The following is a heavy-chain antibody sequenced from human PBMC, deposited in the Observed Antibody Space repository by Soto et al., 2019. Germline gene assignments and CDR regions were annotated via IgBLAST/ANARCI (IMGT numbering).Heavy chain of an antibody. Sequence: QVQLQESGPRLVKPSETLSLTCTVSGGSLRSYYCSWFRQPPGKGLEWVGYINYSGGTFYNPSLKCRLPMSVDTSNNRYSLMVNSVTATDTAVYYCARQGFGELHGLVDVWGQGTTVTVSS. V-gene: IGHV4-59*08. CDR3: ARQGFGELHGLVDV. CDR1: GGSLRSYY. CDR2: INYSGGT. J-gene: IGHJ6*02. D-gene: IGHD3-10*01.